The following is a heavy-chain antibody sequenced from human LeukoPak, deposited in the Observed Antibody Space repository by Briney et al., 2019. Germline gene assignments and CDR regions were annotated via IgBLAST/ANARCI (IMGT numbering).Heavy chain of an antibody. V-gene: IGHV3-74*01. CDR1: GFTFSSHW. J-gene: IGHJ6*02. CDR2: LKSDGRST. D-gene: IGHD6-13*01. CDR3: ATTIIAATMDV. Sequence: AGGSLRPSCAASGFTFSSHWMHWVRQAPGKGLVWVSRLKSDGRSTSYADSVKGRFTISRDNAKNTLYLQMNSLRAEDTAVYYCATTIIAATMDVWGQGTTVTVSS.